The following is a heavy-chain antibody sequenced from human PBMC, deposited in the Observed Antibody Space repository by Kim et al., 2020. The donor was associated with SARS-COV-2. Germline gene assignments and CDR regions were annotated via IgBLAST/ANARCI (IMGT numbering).Heavy chain of an antibody. CDR2: MYYTGST. CDR1: GGTISNPSYY. V-gene: IGHV4-39*01. Sequence: SETLSLTCTVSGGTISNPSYYWGWIRQTPGKGLDWIGSMYYTGSTYYNPSLKSRVTISIDTSKNQFFLKERSVTAADTSVYYCASCSVASNWFDPWGQGTLVTVSS. CDR3: ASCSVASNWFDP. J-gene: IGHJ5*02. D-gene: IGHD5-12*01.